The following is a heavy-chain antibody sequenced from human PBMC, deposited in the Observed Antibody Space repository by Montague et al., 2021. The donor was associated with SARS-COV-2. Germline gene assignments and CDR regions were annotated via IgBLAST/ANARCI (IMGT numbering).Heavy chain of an antibody. CDR3: ARHHRVGGVRP. Sequence: SETLSLTCTIPVSWNTGSYWNCIRLHPRNHVEWIGDIYFRGSTNYNPSLKSRVTISVDTSKNQFSLKLSSVTAADTAVYYCARHHRVGGVRPWGQGTLVTVSS. CDR2: IYFRGST. J-gene: IGHJ5*02. V-gene: IGHV4-59*08. CDR1: VSWNTGSY. D-gene: IGHD2-8*02.